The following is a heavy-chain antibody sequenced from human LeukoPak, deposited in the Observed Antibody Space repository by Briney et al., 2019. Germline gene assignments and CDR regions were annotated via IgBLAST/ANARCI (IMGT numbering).Heavy chain of an antibody. D-gene: IGHD3-3*01. J-gene: IGHJ6*02. CDR1: GYTFTGYY. CDR2: INPNSGGT. V-gene: IGHV1-2*02. CDR3: ARVESITIFGVVIIQPYYGMDV. Sequence: ASVKVSCKASGYTFTGYYMHWVRQAPGQGLEWMGWINPNSGGTNYAQKFQGRVTMTRDTSISTAYMELSRLRSDDTAVYYCARVESITIFGVVIIQPYYGMDVWGQGTTVTVSS.